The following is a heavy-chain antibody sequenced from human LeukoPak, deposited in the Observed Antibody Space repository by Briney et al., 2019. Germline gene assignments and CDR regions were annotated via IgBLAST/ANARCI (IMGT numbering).Heavy chain of an antibody. CDR2: ISSRSGYI. J-gene: IGHJ6*03. CDR3: ARDAQWLVPEGYYYYMDV. V-gene: IGHV3-21*01. Sequence: PGGSLRLSCAASGFTFTNHAMAWVRLAPGKGLERVSSISSRSGYIFYADSVKGRFTISRDNAKNSLYLQMNSLGAEDTAVYYCARDAQWLVPEGYYYYMDVWGKGTTVTVSS. CDR1: GFTFTNHA. D-gene: IGHD6-19*01.